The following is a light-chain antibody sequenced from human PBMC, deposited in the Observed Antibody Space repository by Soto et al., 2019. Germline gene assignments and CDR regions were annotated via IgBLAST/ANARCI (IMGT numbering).Light chain of an antibody. CDR2: EGS. CDR3: CSYAGISAVV. V-gene: IGLV2-23*01. J-gene: IGLJ2*01. Sequence: QSALTQPASVSGSPGQSITISCTGTSSDVGSFDLVSWYQHPPGKAPKLIIFEGSERPSGVSDRCSGSKSRNTASLTISGLQAEDEDDYYCCSYAGISAVVFGGGTKLT. CDR1: SSDVGSFDL.